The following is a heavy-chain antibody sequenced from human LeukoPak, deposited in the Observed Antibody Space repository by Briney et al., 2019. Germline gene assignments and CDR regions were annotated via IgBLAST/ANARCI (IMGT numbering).Heavy chain of an antibody. CDR1: GFTFSNYW. CDR2: INQVGSQT. Sequence: PGGSLSLSCAASGFTFSNYWMSWVRQTPGEGLEYLANINQVGSQTYYMDSVKGRFTISRDNAKNSLYLQMNSLRVEDTAVYYCATNSGKRFDYWGQGTLVTVSS. CDR3: ATNSGKRFDY. D-gene: IGHD1-1*01. J-gene: IGHJ4*02. V-gene: IGHV3-7*01.